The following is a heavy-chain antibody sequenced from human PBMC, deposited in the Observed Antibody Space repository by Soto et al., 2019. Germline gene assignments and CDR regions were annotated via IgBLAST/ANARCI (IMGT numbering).Heavy chain of an antibody. Sequence: EVQLSESGGDLRQPGGSLRLSCAASGFTFTNYAMTWVRQTPGKVLEWVSGISASGGLKYYADSVQGRFTVSRDNSKNILYLQMDNPRDEDTALYYCAREVGAPSGWLDPWGQGTQVTVSS. J-gene: IGHJ5*02. CDR1: GFTFTNYA. D-gene: IGHD1-26*01. CDR3: AREVGAPSGWLDP. V-gene: IGHV3-23*01. CDR2: ISASGGLK.